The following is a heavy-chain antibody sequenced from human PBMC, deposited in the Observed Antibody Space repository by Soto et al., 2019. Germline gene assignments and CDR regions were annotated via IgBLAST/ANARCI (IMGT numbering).Heavy chain of an antibody. Sequence: ASVKVSCKASGYTFTDYPIHWVRQAAGHRLEWMGWINPDNGNTKYSQTFQGRVTISRDTSASTAHMDLSSLTSEDTAVYYCVKRAYDSIGYFPLGYWGQGTLVTVSS. CDR2: INPDNGNT. CDR3: VKRAYDSIGYFPLGY. CDR1: GYTFTDYP. J-gene: IGHJ4*02. V-gene: IGHV1-3*01. D-gene: IGHD3-22*01.